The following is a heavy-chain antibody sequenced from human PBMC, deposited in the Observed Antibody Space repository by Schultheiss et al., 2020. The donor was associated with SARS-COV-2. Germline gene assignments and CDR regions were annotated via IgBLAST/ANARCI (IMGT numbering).Heavy chain of an antibody. CDR2: IKQDGSEK. CDR1: GFTFSSYA. Sequence: GGSLRLSCAASGFTFSSYAMSWVRQAPGKGLEWVANIKQDGSEKYYVDSVKGRFTISRDNSKNTLYLQMNSLRAEDTAVYYCARRLRYFDWLLSPFDYWGQGTLVTVSS. CDR3: ARRLRYFDWLLSPFDY. J-gene: IGHJ4*02. D-gene: IGHD3-9*01. V-gene: IGHV3-7*01.